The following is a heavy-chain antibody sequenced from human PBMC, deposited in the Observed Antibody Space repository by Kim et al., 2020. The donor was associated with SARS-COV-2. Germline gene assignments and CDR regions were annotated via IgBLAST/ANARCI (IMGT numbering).Heavy chain of an antibody. D-gene: IGHD3-22*01. CDR2: IFYSGTT. V-gene: IGHV4-39*01. CDR3: ARVPWHFYDTSGYSGNFEY. Sequence: SETLSLTCTVSGASINSGTYYWGWIRQPPGKGLEWIGNIFYSGTTYYNSSLKSRVTISVDTSKNQFSLKLNSVTAADTAVYFCARVPWHFYDTSGYSGNFEYWGQGTLVTVSS. J-gene: IGHJ4*02. CDR1: GASINSGTYY.